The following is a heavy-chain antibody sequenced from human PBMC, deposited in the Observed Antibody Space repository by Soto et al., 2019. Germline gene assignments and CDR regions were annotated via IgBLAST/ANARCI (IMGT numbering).Heavy chain of an antibody. J-gene: IGHJ3*02. Sequence: QVQLQESGPGLVKPSETLSLTCTVSGGSISSYYWSWIRQPPGKGLEWIGYIYYSGSTNYNPSLKSRVTIXVXTXXNQSSLKLSSVTAADTAVYYCARQYGDYVRGAFDIWGQGTMVTVSS. CDR1: GGSISSYY. D-gene: IGHD4-17*01. CDR2: IYYSGST. V-gene: IGHV4-59*01. CDR3: ARQYGDYVRGAFDI.